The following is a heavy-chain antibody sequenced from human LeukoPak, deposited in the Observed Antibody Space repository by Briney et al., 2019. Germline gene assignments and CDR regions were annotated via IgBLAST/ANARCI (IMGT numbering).Heavy chain of an antibody. CDR1: EFTFTNAW. J-gene: IGHJ5*02. Sequence: GGSLRLSCAASEFTFTNAWMSWVRQAPGKGLEWVGRIKSKADGETTDYAAPVRGRFTISRDDLKNTLYLQMNSLKTEDTAVYYCARDMVRGFDPWGQGTLVTVSS. D-gene: IGHD3-10*01. CDR2: IKSKADGETT. V-gene: IGHV3-15*01. CDR3: ARDMVRGFDP.